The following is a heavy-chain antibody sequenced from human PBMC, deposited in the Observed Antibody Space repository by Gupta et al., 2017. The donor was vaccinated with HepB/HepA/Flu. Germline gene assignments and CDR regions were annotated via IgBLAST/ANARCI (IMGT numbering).Heavy chain of an antibody. CDR2: INWNGGST. D-gene: IGHD3-10*01. J-gene: IGHJ2*01. Sequence: EVQLVESGGGVVRPGGSLRLSCAAFGFTFDDYGMSWVRQAPGKGLEWVSGINWNGGSTGYADSVKGRFTISRDNAKNSLYLQMNSLRAEDTALYHCARYPGSGIYWYFDLWGRGTLVTVSS. CDR1: GFTFDDYG. CDR3: ARYPGSGIYWYFDL. V-gene: IGHV3-20*01.